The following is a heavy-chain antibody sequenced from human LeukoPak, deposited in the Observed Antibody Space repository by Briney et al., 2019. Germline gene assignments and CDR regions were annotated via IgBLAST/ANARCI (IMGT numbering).Heavy chain of an antibody. Sequence: ASVKVSCKASGYTFTGYYMHWVRQAPGQGLEWMGWINPNSGGTNYAQKFQGRVTMTRDTSISTAYMELSRLRSDDTAVYYCATGREIGRGSYFHYWGQGTLVTVSS. V-gene: IGHV1-2*02. CDR3: ATGREIGRGSYFHY. CDR1: GYTFTGYY. D-gene: IGHD1-26*01. J-gene: IGHJ4*02. CDR2: INPNSGGT.